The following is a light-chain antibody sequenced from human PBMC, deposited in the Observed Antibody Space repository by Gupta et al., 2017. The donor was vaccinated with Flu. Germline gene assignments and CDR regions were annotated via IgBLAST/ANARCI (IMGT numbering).Light chain of an antibody. J-gene: IGKJ2*01. Sequence: DIVMTQSPLSLPVTPGEAASISCRSSQSLLHSNGYNYFDWYLQKPGQSPQLLIYLASKRAYGVPDRFSGSGFGTEFTLKISRVEAEDVGVYYCRQTLQTPYTFGQGTKMEI. CDR2: LAS. CDR3: RQTLQTPYT. V-gene: IGKV2-28*01. CDR1: QSLLHSNGYNY.